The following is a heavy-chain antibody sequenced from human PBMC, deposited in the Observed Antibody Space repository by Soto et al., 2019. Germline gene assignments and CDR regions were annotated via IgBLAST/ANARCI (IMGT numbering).Heavy chain of an antibody. CDR2: IYYSGST. CDR1: GGSISSSSYY. Sequence: QLQLQESGPGLVKPSETLSLTCTVSGGSISSSSYYWGWIRQPPGKGLEWIGSIYYSGSTYYNPSLQTRFTISVDTTNNQFSLKLSSVTAADTAVYYCARHERSIAAASVDYWGQGTLVTVSS. D-gene: IGHD6-6*01. CDR3: ARHERSIAAASVDY. J-gene: IGHJ4*02. V-gene: IGHV4-39*01.